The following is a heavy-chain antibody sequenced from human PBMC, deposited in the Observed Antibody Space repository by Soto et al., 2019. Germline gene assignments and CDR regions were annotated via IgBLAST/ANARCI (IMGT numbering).Heavy chain of an antibody. D-gene: IGHD6-19*01. CDR1: GFTFSDYA. Sequence: VQLVESGGGVVQPGRSLRLSCAASGFTFSDYAMHWVRQAPGKGLEWVAVVSHDGRNTHYADSVKGRFTISRDSSKNTVSLEMTSLGAEDTAVYYCARGGRQWLVTSDFNYWCQGALVTVSS. CDR3: ARGGRQWLVTSDFNY. CDR2: VSHDGRNT. J-gene: IGHJ4*02. V-gene: IGHV3-30*03.